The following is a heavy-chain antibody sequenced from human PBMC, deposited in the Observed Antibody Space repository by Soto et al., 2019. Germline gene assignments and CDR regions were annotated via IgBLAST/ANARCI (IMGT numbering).Heavy chain of an antibody. J-gene: IGHJ4*02. D-gene: IGHD2-8*01. Sequence: PGGSLRLSCAASGFTFSSYAMSWVRQAPGKGLEWVSAISGSGGSTYYADSVKGRFTISRDNSKNTLYLQMNSLRAEDTAVYYCAKDYRDIVLMVYAIGIFDYWGQGTLVTVSS. CDR3: AKDYRDIVLMVYAIGIFDY. CDR1: GFTFSSYA. V-gene: IGHV3-23*01. CDR2: ISGSGGST.